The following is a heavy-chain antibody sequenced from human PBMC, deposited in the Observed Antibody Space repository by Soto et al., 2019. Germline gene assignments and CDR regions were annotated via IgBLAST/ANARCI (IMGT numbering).Heavy chain of an antibody. CDR2: IYGGGTT. CDR3: VQTTGWPAFDF. J-gene: IGHJ4*02. V-gene: IGHV3-53*01. CDR1: GFAVSSKY. Sequence: EVQLVESGGGLIQPGGSLRLSCAASGFAVSSKYMTWVRQAPGKGLEWVSVIYGGGTTYYADSVKGRFTISTDTSKNTLYLQMNSRRAEDTAVYYCVQTTGWPAFDFWGQGNLVTVSS. D-gene: IGHD6-19*01.